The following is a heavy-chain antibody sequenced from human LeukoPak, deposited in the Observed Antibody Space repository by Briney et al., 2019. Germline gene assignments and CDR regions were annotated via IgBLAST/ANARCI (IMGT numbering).Heavy chain of an antibody. J-gene: IGHJ6*03. V-gene: IGHV3-48*04. CDR2: ITGSSGTI. Sequence: GGSLRLSCAASGFTFSGYSMNWVRQAPGKGLEWVSYITGSSGTIYHADSVKGRFTISRDNAKNSLFLQMNSLRAEDTAVYYCARGEGTSVAARYFYYYMDVWGKGTTVTVSS. CDR1: GFTFSGYS. D-gene: IGHD6-19*01. CDR3: ARGEGTSVAARYFYYYMDV.